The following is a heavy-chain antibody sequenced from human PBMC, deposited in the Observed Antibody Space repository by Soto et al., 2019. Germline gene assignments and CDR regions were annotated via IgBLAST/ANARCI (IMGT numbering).Heavy chain of an antibody. V-gene: IGHV3-30*18. D-gene: IGHD1-26*01. CDR1: GFTFSSYG. J-gene: IGHJ4*02. CDR2: ISYDGSLK. CDR3: SKELKPVSSPWDFDY. Sequence: QVHLVESGGGVVQPGRSLRLSCTASGFTFSSYGMSWVRQAPGKGLEWMTIISYDGSLKYYADSVKGRFTVSRDNSKNTLYLQMNSLRADDTAVYYCSKELKPVSSPWDFDYWGQGTLVTVSS.